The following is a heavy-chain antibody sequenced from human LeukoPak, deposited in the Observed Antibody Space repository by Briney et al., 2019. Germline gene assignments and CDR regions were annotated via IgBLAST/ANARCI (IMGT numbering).Heavy chain of an antibody. V-gene: IGHV3-48*02. J-gene: IGHJ6*03. D-gene: IGHD2-21*01. CDR1: GFIFSGFG. Sequence: PGGSLRLSCAASGFIFSGFGMNWVRQAPGKGLEWISYIGSSGSAGGNIYYAVSVKGRFTVSRDNAKDSLFLQMNSLQDADTAVYYCARAPTPYFTYYMDVWGKGTTVTVSS. CDR3: ARAPTPYFTYYMDV. CDR2: IGSSGSAGGNI.